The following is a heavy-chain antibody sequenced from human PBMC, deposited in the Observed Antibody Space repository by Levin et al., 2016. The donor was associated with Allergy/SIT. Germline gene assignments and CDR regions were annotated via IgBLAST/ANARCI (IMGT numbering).Heavy chain of an antibody. CDR2: INWNGGST. D-gene: IGHD2-15*01. CDR1: GFTFDDYG. CDR3: ARDTENCSGGSCYSTFDY. J-gene: IGHJ4*02. Sequence: GESLKISCAASGFTFDDYGMSWVRQAPGKGLEWVSGINWNGGSTGYADSVKGRFTISRDNAKNSLYLQMNSLRAEDTALYYCARDTENCSGGSCYSTFDYWGQGTLVTVSS. V-gene: IGHV3-20*04.